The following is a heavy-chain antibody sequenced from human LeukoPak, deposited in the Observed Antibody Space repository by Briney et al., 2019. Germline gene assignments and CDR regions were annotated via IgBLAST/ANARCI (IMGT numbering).Heavy chain of an antibody. Sequence: RASVKVSCKASGYTFTSYYMHWVRQAPGQGLEWMGIINPSGGSTSYTQKFQGRVTMTRDTSTSTVYMELSSLRSEDTAVYYCAREGFPPKISDFWSGLGPYYYYGMDVWGRGTTVTVSS. V-gene: IGHV1-46*01. D-gene: IGHD3-3*01. CDR1: GYTFTSYY. J-gene: IGHJ6*02. CDR3: AREGFPPKISDFWSGLGPYYYYGMDV. CDR2: INPSGGST.